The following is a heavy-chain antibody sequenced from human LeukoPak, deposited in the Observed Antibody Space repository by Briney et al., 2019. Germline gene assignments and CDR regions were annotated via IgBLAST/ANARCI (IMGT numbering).Heavy chain of an antibody. V-gene: IGHV1-3*01. J-gene: IGHJ3*02. D-gene: IGHD2-15*01. CDR1: GYTFTSYA. Sequence: ASVKVSCKASGYTFTSYAMHWVRQAPGQRLEWMGWINAGNGNTKYSQKFQGRVTITRDTSASTAYMELSSLRSEDTAVYYCARAFELPIALIEGALDIWGQGTMVTVSS. CDR3: ARAFELPIALIEGALDI. CDR2: INAGNGNT.